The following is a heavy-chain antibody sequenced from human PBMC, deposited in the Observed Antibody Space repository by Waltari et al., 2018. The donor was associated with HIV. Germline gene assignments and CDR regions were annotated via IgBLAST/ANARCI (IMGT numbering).Heavy chain of an antibody. CDR3: ARVLRRTSRFDY. CDR2: IYYSGST. Sequence: QVQLQESGPGLVKPSQTLSLTCTVSGGSISSGAYYWSWIRQHPGKGLEWIGYIYYSGSTYYNPSLKSRVTISVDTSKNQFSLKRSSVTAADTAVYYCARVLRRTSRFDYWGQGTLVAVSS. CDR1: GGSISSGAYY. J-gene: IGHJ4*02. V-gene: IGHV4-31*03.